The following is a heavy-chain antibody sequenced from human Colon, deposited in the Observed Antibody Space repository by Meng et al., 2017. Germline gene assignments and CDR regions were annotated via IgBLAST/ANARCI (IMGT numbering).Heavy chain of an antibody. V-gene: IGHV3-30*04. J-gene: IGHJ4*02. CDR1: GFTFSSYA. Sequence: GESLKISCAASGFTFSSYAMHWVRQAPGKGLERVAVISYDGSNKYYADSVKGRFTISRDNSKNTLYLQMNSLRAEDTAVYYCARVGLLWFGESYYFDYWGQGTLVTVSS. CDR3: ARVGLLWFGESYYFDY. CDR2: ISYDGSNK. D-gene: IGHD3-10*01.